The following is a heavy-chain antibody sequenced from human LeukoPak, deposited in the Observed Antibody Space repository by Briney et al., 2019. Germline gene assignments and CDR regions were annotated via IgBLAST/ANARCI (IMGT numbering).Heavy chain of an antibody. CDR3: ARLLGGY. D-gene: IGHD3-16*01. CDR1: GGSISSSSYY. CDR2: INHSGST. Sequence: SETLSLTCTVSGGSISSSSYYWGWIRQPPGKGLEWIGEINHSGSTNYNPSLKSRVTISVDTSKNQFSLKLSSVTAADTVVYYCARLLGGYWGQGTLVTVSS. J-gene: IGHJ4*02. V-gene: IGHV4-39*07.